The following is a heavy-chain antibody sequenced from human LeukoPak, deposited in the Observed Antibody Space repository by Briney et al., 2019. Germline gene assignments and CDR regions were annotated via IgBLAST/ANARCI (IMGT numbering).Heavy chain of an antibody. CDR2: ISASGNT. CDR3: ARLIPGTTGLRKNYFDY. CDR1: GDSLSSSY. D-gene: IGHD1-20*01. J-gene: IGHJ4*02. Sequence: SETLSLTCTVSGDSLSSSYWNWIRQTPGKGLEWIGYISASGNTNYNPSLKSRIIISVDMSKNQFSLKLSSVTAADTAVYYCARLIPGTTGLRKNYFDYWGQGTLVTVSS. V-gene: IGHV4-4*09.